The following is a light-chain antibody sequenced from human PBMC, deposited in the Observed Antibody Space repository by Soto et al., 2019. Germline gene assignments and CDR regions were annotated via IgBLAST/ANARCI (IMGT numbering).Light chain of an antibody. CDR1: QSVNSNW. Sequence: EIVLTQSPGTLSLSPGERATLSCRASQSVNSNWLAWYQQKPGQAPRLLIYDASSRATGIPDRFSGSGSGTDLTLTISRLEPEDFAVYYCLQSGSSPLTFGGGTNVEIK. V-gene: IGKV3-20*01. J-gene: IGKJ4*01. CDR3: LQSGSSPLT. CDR2: DAS.